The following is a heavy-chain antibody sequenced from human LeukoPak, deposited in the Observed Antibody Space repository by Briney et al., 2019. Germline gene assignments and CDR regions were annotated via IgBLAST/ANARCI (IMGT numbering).Heavy chain of an antibody. Sequence: ASVKVSCKASGYTFTSYAVHWVRQAPGQSLEWMGWINPGNGNTKYSQKFQGRVTITRDTSASTAYMELSGLRSEDMAVYYRARYYGSGSYDYWGQGTLVTVSS. CDR1: GYTFTSYA. CDR3: ARYYGSGSYDY. V-gene: IGHV1-3*01. D-gene: IGHD3-10*01. CDR2: INPGNGNT. J-gene: IGHJ4*02.